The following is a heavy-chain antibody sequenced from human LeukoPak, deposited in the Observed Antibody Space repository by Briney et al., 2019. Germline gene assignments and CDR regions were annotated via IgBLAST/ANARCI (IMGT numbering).Heavy chain of an antibody. V-gene: IGHV3-11*01. D-gene: IGHD3-22*01. J-gene: IGHJ3*02. CDR2: ISSSGSTI. CDR3: ARDFWPYYYDSSGSDAFDI. Sequence: PGGSLRLSCAASGFTFSDYYMSWIRQAPGKGLEWVSYISSSGSTIYYADSVKGRFTISRDNAKNSLYLQMNSLRAEDTAVYYCARDFWPYYYDSSGSDAFDIWGQGTMDTVSS. CDR1: GFTFSDYY.